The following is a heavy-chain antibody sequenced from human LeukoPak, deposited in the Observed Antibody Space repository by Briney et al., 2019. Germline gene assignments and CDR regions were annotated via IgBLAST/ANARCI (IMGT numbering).Heavy chain of an antibody. J-gene: IGHJ6*03. Sequence: GGSLRLSCAASGLTFSSYGMHWVRQAPGKGLEWVAFIRYDGSNKYYADSVRGRFTISRDNSKNTLYLQMNSLRAEDTAVYYCAKDKLSGKFLYYYMDVWGKGTTVTISS. CDR3: AKDKLSGKFLYYYMDV. CDR1: GLTFSSYG. D-gene: IGHD2/OR15-2a*01. V-gene: IGHV3-30*02. CDR2: IRYDGSNK.